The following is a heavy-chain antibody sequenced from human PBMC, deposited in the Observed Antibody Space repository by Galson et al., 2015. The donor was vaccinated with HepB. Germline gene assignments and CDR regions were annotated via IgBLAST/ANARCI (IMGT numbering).Heavy chain of an antibody. CDR2: INHSGST. Sequence: LTCAVYGGSFSGYYWTWIRQPPGKGLEWIGEINHSGSTNYNPSLKSRVTISVDTSKNQFSLKLSSVTAADTAVYYCARDIVVVPASISYHYGMDVWGQGTTVTVSS. J-gene: IGHJ6*02. CDR1: GGSFSGYY. V-gene: IGHV4-34*01. D-gene: IGHD2-2*02. CDR3: ARDIVVVPASISYHYGMDV.